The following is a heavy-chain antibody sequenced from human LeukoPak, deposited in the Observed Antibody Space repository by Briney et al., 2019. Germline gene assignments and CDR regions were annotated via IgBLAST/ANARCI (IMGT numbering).Heavy chain of an antibody. Sequence: PGGSLRLSCEASGFTFGSFAMYWVRQAPGKGLDWIAGIFGSGGSPHYADSEKGRFTISRDNSKNTVYLQINSLRAEDTAVYYCGKTTAGYSSGQKPAWPVDYWGQGTLVTVSS. CDR1: GFTFGSFA. V-gene: IGHV3-23*01. CDR3: GKTTAGYSSGQKPAWPVDY. D-gene: IGHD5-18*01. CDR2: IFGSGGSP. J-gene: IGHJ4*02.